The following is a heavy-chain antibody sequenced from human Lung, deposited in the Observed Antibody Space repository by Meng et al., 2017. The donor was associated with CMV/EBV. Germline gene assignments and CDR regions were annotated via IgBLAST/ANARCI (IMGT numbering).Heavy chain of an antibody. CDR2: IYWDDDK. Sequence: QITLKESGPTLVKPTQTLTLTCPFSGFSLSTSGVGVCWIRQPPGKALEWLALIYWDDDKRYSPSLKSRLTITKDTSKNQVVLTMTNMDPVDTATYYCAHSTGYCSSTSCYQRPFDYWGQGTLVTVSS. CDR3: AHSTGYCSSTSCYQRPFDY. D-gene: IGHD2-2*01. CDR1: GFSLSTSGVG. V-gene: IGHV2-5*02. J-gene: IGHJ4*02.